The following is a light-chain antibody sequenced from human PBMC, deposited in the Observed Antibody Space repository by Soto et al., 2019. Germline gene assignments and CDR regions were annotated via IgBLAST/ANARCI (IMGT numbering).Light chain of an antibody. Sequence: QSVLTQPPSASASLGASVTLTCTLSSGYSNYKVDWYQQRPGEGPRFVMRVGTGGIVGSKGEGIPDRFSVLGSGLNRYLTIKNIQEEDESDYHCGTDHGSGSNYVYVFGTGTKVTVL. CDR1: SGYSNYK. CDR3: GTDHGSGSNYVYV. V-gene: IGLV9-49*01. J-gene: IGLJ1*01. CDR2: VGTGGIVG.